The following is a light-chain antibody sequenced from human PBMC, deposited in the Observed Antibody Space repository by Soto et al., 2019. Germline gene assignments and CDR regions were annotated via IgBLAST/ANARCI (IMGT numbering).Light chain of an antibody. CDR2: GAS. CDR1: QSVSSSF. J-gene: IGKJ1*01. V-gene: IGKV3-20*01. Sequence: EIVMTQSPATLSVSPGERATLSCRASQSVSSSFLAWYQQKVGQAPRLLIYGASSRATGIPDRFSGSGSGTDFTLIISRLEPEDFAVYYCQQYDSSPPTFGQGTKVDI. CDR3: QQYDSSPPT.